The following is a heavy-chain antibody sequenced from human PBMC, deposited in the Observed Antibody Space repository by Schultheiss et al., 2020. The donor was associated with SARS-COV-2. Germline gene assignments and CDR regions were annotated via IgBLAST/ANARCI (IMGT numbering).Heavy chain of an antibody. D-gene: IGHD2-15*01. J-gene: IGHJ4*02. CDR2: ISYDGSNK. CDR1: GFTFSSYA. Sequence: GGSLRLSCAASGFTFSSYAMSWIRQAPGKGLEWVAVISYDGSNKYYADSVKGRFTISRDKAKNSLYLQMNSLRAEDTAVYYCARDGRRGLDYWGQGTLVTVSS. V-gene: IGHV3-30*07. CDR3: ARDGRRGLDY.